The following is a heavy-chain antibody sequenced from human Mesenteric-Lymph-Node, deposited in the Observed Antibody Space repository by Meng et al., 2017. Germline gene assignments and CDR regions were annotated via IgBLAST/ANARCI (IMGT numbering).Heavy chain of an antibody. J-gene: IGHJ4*02. V-gene: IGHV1-46*01. Sequence: ASVKVSCKASGYTFTSYYMHWVRQAPGQGLEWMGIINPSGGSTSYAQKFQGRVTITADKSTSTAYMELSSLRSEDTAVYYCARDILGPWSSGGSCWGQGTLVTVSS. CDR1: GYTFTSYY. CDR2: INPSGGST. CDR3: ARDILGPWSSGGSC. D-gene: IGHD2-15*01.